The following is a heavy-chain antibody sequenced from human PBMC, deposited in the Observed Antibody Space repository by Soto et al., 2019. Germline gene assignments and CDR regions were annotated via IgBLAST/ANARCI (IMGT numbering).Heavy chain of an antibody. CDR1: GFTFDDYG. V-gene: IGHV3-20*01. J-gene: IGHJ4*02. CDR3: ARGGVDEGTVSFYDY. CDR2: INWNGGST. D-gene: IGHD4-17*01. Sequence: EVQLVESGGGVVRPGGSLRLSCAASGFTFDDYGMSWVRQAPGKGLEWVSGINWNGGSTGYADSVKGRITISRDNAKNPQYMQMNSLRAEDTDLYHGARGGVDEGTVSFYDYWGQGTLVTVSS.